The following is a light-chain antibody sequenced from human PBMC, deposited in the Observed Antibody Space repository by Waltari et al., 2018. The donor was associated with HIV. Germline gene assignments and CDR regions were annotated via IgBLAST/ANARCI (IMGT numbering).Light chain of an antibody. CDR2: EVS. CDR1: SSDVGGSTH. J-gene: IGLJ2*01. Sequence: QSALTQPASVSGSPGQSLTISCTGTSSDVGGSTHVSWYQQHPGKAPKLMIYEVSNRPSGVSNRFSGSKSGNTASLTISGLQAEDEADYYCSSYTSSSTRVFGGGTKLTVL. V-gene: IGLV2-14*01. CDR3: SSYTSSSTRV.